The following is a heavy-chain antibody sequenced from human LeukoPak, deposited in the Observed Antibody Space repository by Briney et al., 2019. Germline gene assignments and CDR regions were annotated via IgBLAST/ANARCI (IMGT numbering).Heavy chain of an antibody. CDR3: ATLSYSDGSFLY. Sequence: TLSLACSVSNGAIGRGRYHGSWIRQPAGNGLEGIGRVSTTEATNYNPSLKSRATISVDTSEEQFSLKLNSVTAADTAVYYCATLSYSDGSFLYWGQGVLVTVSS. CDR1: NGAIGRGRYH. D-gene: IGHD3-10*01. V-gene: IGHV4-61*02. J-gene: IGHJ4*02. CDR2: VSTTEAT.